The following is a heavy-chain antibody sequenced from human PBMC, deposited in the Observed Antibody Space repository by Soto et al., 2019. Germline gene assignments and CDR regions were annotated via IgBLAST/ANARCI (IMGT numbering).Heavy chain of an antibody. CDR2: ISGSGGST. CDR3: ATLALDYVWGSYRYTSSSFDY. D-gene: IGHD3-16*02. V-gene: IGHV3-23*01. CDR1: GFTFSSYA. J-gene: IGHJ4*02. Sequence: EVQLLESGGGLVQPGGSLRLSCAASGFTFSSYAMSWVRQAPGKGLEWVSAISGSGGSTYYADSVKGRFTISRDNSKNALYLQMNSLRAEDTSVYYFATLALDYVWGSYRYTSSSFDYWGQGTLVTVSS.